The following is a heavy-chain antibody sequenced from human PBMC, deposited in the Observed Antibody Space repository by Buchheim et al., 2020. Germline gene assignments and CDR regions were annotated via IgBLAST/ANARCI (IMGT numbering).Heavy chain of an antibody. J-gene: IGHJ4*02. V-gene: IGHV3-30*18. D-gene: IGHD6-13*01. Sequence: QVQLVESGGNVVQPGRSLRLSCAASEFTFSSYGMHWVRQAPGKGLGWVALISYDGSNKFYADSVKGRFTISRDNSKNTLYLQMNSLRAEDTAVYYCANLPISAAANYWGQGTL. CDR1: EFTFSSYG. CDR2: ISYDGSNK. CDR3: ANLPISAAANY.